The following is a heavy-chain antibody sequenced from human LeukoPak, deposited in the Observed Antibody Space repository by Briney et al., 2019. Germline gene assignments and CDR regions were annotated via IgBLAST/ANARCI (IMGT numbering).Heavy chain of an antibody. CDR1: GFTFSSYA. V-gene: IGHV3-23*01. D-gene: IGHD3-22*01. CDR3: AKGSYYDSSGYYFTNWYFDL. Sequence: GGSLRLSCAASGFTFSSYAMSWVRQAPGKGLEWVSAISGSGANTYYADSVKGRFTMSRDNSNNTLYLQMNSLRAEDTAVYYCAKGSYYDSSGYYFTNWYFDLWGRGTLVTVSS. CDR2: ISGSGANT. J-gene: IGHJ2*01.